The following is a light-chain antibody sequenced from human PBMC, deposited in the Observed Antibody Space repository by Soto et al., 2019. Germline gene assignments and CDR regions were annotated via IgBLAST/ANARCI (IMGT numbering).Light chain of an antibody. V-gene: IGLV3-9*01. J-gene: IGLJ2*01. CDR3: QVWHSSTVV. CDR1: DIGSTN. CDR2: RDA. Sequence: SYELTQSLSVSVALGQTAKITCGGNDIGSTNVHWYQQKPGQAPVLVIYRDAIRPSGIHERFSGSNSGNTATLTIGRAQAGDEAHYYCQVWHSSTVVFGGGTKVTVL.